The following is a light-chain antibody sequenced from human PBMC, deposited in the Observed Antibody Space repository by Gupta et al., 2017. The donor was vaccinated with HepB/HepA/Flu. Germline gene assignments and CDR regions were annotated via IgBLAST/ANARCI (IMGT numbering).Light chain of an antibody. V-gene: IGKV1-5*03. J-gene: IGKJ1*01. CDR2: KAS. CDR1: QSISSW. Sequence: DIHMTQSPSTLSASVSDRVTITCRASQSISSWLAWYQHKPGTAPKLLIYKASNLQIGIPSRFSGTGSGTQFTLTISSLQRDDFATYYCQKYRNCPWTFGQGTRVEIK. CDR3: QKYRNCPWT.